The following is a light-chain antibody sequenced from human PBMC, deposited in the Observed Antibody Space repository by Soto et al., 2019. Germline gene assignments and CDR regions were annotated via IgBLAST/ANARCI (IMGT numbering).Light chain of an antibody. CDR2: GNK. CDR1: SSNIGADHD. CDR3: AAWDDRLSGLV. Sequence: QSVLTQPPSVSGAPGQRVTISCTGNSSNIGADHDVHWYQHLPGTAPKLLIYGNKNRPSGVPDRFSGSKSGTSASLAITGLQADDEADYYCAAWDDRLSGLVFGRGTKLTVL. V-gene: IGLV1-40*01. J-gene: IGLJ2*01.